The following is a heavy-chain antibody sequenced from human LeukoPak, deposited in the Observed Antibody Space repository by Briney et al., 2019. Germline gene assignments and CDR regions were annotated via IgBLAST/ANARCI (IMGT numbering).Heavy chain of an antibody. Sequence: GGSLRLSCAASGFTFSSYSMNWVRQAPGKGLDWVSSISSSSSSIYYADSVKGRFTISRDNAKNSLSLQMNSLRAEDTAVYYCAKDLSYYWGQGTLVTVSS. V-gene: IGHV3-21*01. J-gene: IGHJ4*02. D-gene: IGHD3-16*02. CDR3: AKDLSYY. CDR1: GFTFSSYS. CDR2: ISSSSSSI.